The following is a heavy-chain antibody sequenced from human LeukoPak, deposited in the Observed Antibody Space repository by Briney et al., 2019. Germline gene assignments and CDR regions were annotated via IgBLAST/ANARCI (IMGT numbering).Heavy chain of an antibody. V-gene: IGHV3-11*05. D-gene: IGHD6-19*01. CDR2: ISSSSSYT. J-gene: IGHJ3*02. CDR1: GFTFSDYY. Sequence: GGSLRLSCAASGFTFSDYYMSWIRQAPGKGLEWVSYISSSSSYTNYADSVKGRFTISRDNAKNSLYLQMNSLRAGDTAVDYCARVRKYSSGWYDAFDIWGQGTMVTVSS. CDR3: ARVRKYSSGWYDAFDI.